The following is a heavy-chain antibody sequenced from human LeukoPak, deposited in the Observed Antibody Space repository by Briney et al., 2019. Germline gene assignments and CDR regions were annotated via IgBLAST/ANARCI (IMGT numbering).Heavy chain of an antibody. CDR3: ARCIAVAGIYYYMDV. CDR2: INHSGTT. J-gene: IGHJ6*03. V-gene: IGHV4-34*01. CDR1: GGSFSGYY. Sequence: SETLSLTCAVYGGSFSGYYWSWIRQPPGKGLEWIGEINHSGTTNYNPSLKSRVTISVDTSKNQFSLKLSSVTAADTAVYYCARCIAVAGIYYYMDVWGKGTTVTVS. D-gene: IGHD6-19*01.